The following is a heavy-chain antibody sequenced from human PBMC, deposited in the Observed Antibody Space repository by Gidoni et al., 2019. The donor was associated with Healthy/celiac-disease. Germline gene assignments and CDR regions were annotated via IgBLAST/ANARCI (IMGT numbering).Heavy chain of an antibody. CDR3: ARDPLWFGEFDMDYYYGMDV. V-gene: IGHV4-39*07. J-gene: IGHJ6*02. CDR1: GGSISSSSYY. Sequence: QLQLQESGPGLVKPSETLSLTCTVSGGSISSSSYYWGWIRQPPGKGLEWIGSIYYSGSTYYTPSLKSRVTISVDTSKNHFSLKLSSVTAADTAVYYCARDPLWFGEFDMDYYYGMDVWGQGTTVTVSS. CDR2: IYYSGST. D-gene: IGHD3-10*01.